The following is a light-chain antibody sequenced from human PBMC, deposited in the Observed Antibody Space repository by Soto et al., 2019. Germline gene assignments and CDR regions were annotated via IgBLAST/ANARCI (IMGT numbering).Light chain of an antibody. J-gene: IGLJ1*01. V-gene: IGLV2-14*01. Sequence: QSVLPQPASVSGSPGQSITISCTGTSSDVGSYNYVSWYQQHPGKAPRLMIYASSNRPSGVSHRFSGSRSGNTASLTISGLQAEDEADYFCSSYTSGSTLYVFGSGTKV. CDR1: SSDVGSYNY. CDR3: SSYTSGSTLYV. CDR2: ASS.